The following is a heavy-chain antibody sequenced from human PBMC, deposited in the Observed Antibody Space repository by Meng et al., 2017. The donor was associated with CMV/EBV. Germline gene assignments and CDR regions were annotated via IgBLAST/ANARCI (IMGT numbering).Heavy chain of an antibody. CDR1: GGSISSYY. CDR3: ARGGAEYYDFWSGPGGIGY. CDR2: IYYSGRT. J-gene: IGHJ4*02. Sequence: GSLRLSCTVSGGSISSYYWSWIRQPPGKGLEWIGYIYYSGRTNYNPSLKSRVTISVDTSKNQFSLKLSSVTAADTAVYYCARGGAEYYDFWSGPGGIGYWGQGTLVTVSS. D-gene: IGHD3-3*01. V-gene: IGHV4-59*01.